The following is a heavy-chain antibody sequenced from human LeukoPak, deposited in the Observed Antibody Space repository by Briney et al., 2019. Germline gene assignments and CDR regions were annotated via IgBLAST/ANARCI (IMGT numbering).Heavy chain of an antibody. V-gene: IGHV3-23*01. CDR1: GFIFSSYS. CDR3: AKAASSSWPSYYYGMDV. CDR2: ITGSGGNT. Sequence: PGGSLRLSYAASGFIFSSYSMSWVRQAPGMGLEWVSVITGSGGNTYYADSVKGRFTISKDNSKNTVYLQMSSLRVDDTAVYYCAKAASSSWPSYYYGMDVWGQGTTVTVSS. D-gene: IGHD6-13*01. J-gene: IGHJ6*02.